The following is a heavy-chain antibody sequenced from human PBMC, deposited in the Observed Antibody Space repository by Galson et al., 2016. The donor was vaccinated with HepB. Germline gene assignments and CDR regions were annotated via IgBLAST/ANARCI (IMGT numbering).Heavy chain of an antibody. D-gene: IGHD3-3*01. V-gene: IGHV3-30*04. Sequence: SLRLSCAASGFSFSSYAMHWVRQAPGKGLEWVAVISYDGNNIYNADSVKGRFTISRDNSKNTLYLQMNSLRPEDTAVYYCSRDGVLLRLWSGPDKSPYYYGMDVWGQGTTVTVSS. CDR3: SRDGVLLRLWSGPDKSPYYYGMDV. CDR1: GFSFSSYA. J-gene: IGHJ6*02. CDR2: ISYDGNNI.